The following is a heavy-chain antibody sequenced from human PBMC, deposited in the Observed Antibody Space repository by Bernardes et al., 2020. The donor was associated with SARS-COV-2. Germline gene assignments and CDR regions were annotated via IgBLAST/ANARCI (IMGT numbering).Heavy chain of an antibody. Sequence: SETLSLTCAVYGGSFSGYYWSWIRQPPGKGLEWIGEINHSGRTNYNPSLKSRVTISVDTSKNQFSLKLSSVTAADTAVYYCARGRCSGGSCYPTNYYYYYYGMDVWGQGTTVTVSS. CDR3: ARGRCSGGSCYPTNYYYYYYGMDV. CDR2: INHSGRT. D-gene: IGHD2-15*01. J-gene: IGHJ6*02. CDR1: GGSFSGYY. V-gene: IGHV4-34*01.